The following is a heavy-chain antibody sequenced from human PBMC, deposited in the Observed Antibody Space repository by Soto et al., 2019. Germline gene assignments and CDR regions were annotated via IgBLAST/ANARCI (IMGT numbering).Heavy chain of an antibody. CDR2: IYYSGST. CDR1: GGSISSYY. Sequence: QVQLQESGPGLVKPSETLSLTCTVSGGSISSYYWSWIRQPPGKGLEWIGYIYYSGSTNYNPSLKSRATVSVDTSKNQFSLRLSSVTAADTAVYYCARRYSSAFDIWGQATMITVSS. V-gene: IGHV4-59*08. D-gene: IGHD6-13*01. J-gene: IGHJ3*02. CDR3: ARRYSSAFDI.